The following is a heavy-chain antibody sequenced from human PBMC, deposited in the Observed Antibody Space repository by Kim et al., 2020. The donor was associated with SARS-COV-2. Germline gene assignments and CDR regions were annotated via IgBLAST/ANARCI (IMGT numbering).Heavy chain of an antibody. CDR2: IYYSGCT. V-gene: IGHV4-31*03. J-gene: IGHJ3*02. CDR3: ARAGIAMIVVLWAFVI. D-gene: IGHD3-22*01. Sequence: SETLSLTCTVSGGSISSGGYYWSCIRQHQGKGLEWIGYIYYSGCTYYNPSLKSRGTISVDASKKQFSLKLSSVTAADTAVYYCARAGIAMIVVLWAFVI. CDR1: GGSISSGGYY.